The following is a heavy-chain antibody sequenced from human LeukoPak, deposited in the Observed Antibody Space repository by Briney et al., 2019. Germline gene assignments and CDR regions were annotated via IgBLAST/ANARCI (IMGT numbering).Heavy chain of an antibody. CDR3: ARGYFDRTFDY. V-gene: IGHV4-59*01. J-gene: IGHJ4*02. CDR1: GGSISSYY. CDR2: SYNSGSP. Sequence: SETLSLTCTVSGGSISSYYWSWIRQPPGKGLEWIGYSYNSGSPNYNPSLKSRVIISVDTSRKQFSLNLSPVTAADTAVYYCARGYFDRTFDYWGQGTLVTVSS. D-gene: IGHD3-22*01.